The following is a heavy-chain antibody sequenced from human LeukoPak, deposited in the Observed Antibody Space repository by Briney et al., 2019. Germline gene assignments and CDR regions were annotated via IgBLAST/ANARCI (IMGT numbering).Heavy chain of an antibody. CDR1: GFTFSDYY. Sequence: GGSLRPSCAASGFTFSDYYMSWIRQAPGKGLEWVSYISSSSSYTNYADSVKGRFTISRDNSKNTLYLQMNSLRAEDTALYYCAKDLLWFGESPDDAFDIWGQGTMVTVSS. CDR3: AKDLLWFGESPDDAFDI. V-gene: IGHV3-11*05. J-gene: IGHJ3*02. D-gene: IGHD3-10*01. CDR2: ISSSSSYT.